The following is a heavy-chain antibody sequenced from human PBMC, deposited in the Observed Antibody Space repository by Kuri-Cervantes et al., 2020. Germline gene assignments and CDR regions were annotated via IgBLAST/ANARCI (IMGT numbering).Heavy chain of an antibody. D-gene: IGHD6-19*01. Sequence: GGSLRLSCAASGFTVSSNYMSWVRQAPGKGLEWVSVIYSGGSTYYADSVKGRFTISRDNSKNTLYLQMNSLRAEDTAVYYCARDDRIAVAGLHYYYYYGMDVWGQGTTVTVSS. CDR1: GFTVSSNY. CDR3: ARDDRIAVAGLHYYYYYGMDV. J-gene: IGHJ6*02. V-gene: IGHV3-66*01. CDR2: IYSGGST.